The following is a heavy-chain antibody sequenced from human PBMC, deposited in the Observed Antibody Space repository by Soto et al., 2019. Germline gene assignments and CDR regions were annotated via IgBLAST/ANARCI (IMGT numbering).Heavy chain of an antibody. V-gene: IGHV3-30-3*02. D-gene: IGHD5-18*01. CDR2: ISYDGSNK. CDR3: AKSTHYTAMAPDY. Sequence: PGGSLRLSCAASGFTFSSYAMHWVRQAPGKGLEWVAVISYDGSNKYYADSVKGRFTISRDNSKNTLYLQMNSLRAEDTAVYYCAKSTHYTAMAPDYWGQGTLVTVSS. J-gene: IGHJ4*02. CDR1: GFTFSSYA.